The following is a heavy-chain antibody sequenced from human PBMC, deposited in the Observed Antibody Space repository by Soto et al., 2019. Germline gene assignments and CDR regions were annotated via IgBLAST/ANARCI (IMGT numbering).Heavy chain of an antibody. CDR2: ISSSSSYI. CDR1: GFTFSSYS. CDR3: ARDYSGYDGYGMDV. D-gene: IGHD5-12*01. V-gene: IGHV3-21*01. Sequence: GGSLRLSCAASGFTFSSYSMNWVRQAPGKGLEWVSSISSSSSYIYYADSVKGRFTISRDNAKNSLYLQMNSLRAEDTAVYYCARDYSGYDGYGMDVWGQGTTVTVSS. J-gene: IGHJ6*02.